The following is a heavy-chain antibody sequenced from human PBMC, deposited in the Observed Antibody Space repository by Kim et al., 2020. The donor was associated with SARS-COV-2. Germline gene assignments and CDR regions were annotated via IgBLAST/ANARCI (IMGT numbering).Heavy chain of an antibody. CDR1: GFSLTTRGMC. V-gene: IGHV2-70*17. CDR2: IDWDDDR. D-gene: IGHD2-2*01. CDR3: ARVRCDCGSSSCQAGYFDY. Sequence: SGPTLVNPTQTLTLTCTFSGFSLTTRGMCVSWIRQPPGKALEWLARIDWDDDRFYSTSMTTRLTISKDTSKNQVALSMTDMDPVDTGTYYCARVRCDCGSSSCQAGYFDYWGQGALVPVSS. J-gene: IGHJ4*02.